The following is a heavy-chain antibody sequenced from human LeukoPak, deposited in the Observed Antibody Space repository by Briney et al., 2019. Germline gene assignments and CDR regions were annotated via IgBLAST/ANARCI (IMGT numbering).Heavy chain of an antibody. CDR3: YWLDGYNYFDY. V-gene: IGHV3-15*01. D-gene: IGHD5-24*01. CDR1: GFTFSSYS. CDR2: IKSKTDGGTT. J-gene: IGHJ4*02. Sequence: GGSLRLSCAASGFTFSSYSMSWVRQAPGKGLEWVGRIKSKTDGGTTDYAAPVKGRFTISRDDSKNTLYLQMNSLKTEDTAVYYCYWLDGYNYFDYWGRGTLVTVSS.